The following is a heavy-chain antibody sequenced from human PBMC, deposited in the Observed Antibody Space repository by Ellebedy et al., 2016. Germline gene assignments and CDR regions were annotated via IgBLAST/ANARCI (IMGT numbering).Heavy chain of an antibody. CDR1: GGSVSSDY. CDR3: AKWNGNLNAFDT. J-gene: IGHJ3*02. CDR2: VLHTGTT. D-gene: IGHD1-1*01. V-gene: IGHV4-59*02. Sequence: SETLSLTCDVSGGSVSSDYWNWIRRPPGKGLEWIGYVLHTGTTNYNPSLKSRVTMSVDTSKSQFSLRLTSVTAADTAVYYCAKWNGNLNAFDTWGQGTMVTVSS.